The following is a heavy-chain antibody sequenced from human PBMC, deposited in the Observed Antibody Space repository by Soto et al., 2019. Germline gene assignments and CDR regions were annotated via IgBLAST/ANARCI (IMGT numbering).Heavy chain of an antibody. Sequence: SETLSLTCAVYGGSFSGYYWSWIRQPPGKGLEWIGEINHSGSTNYNPSLKSRVTISVGTSKNQFSLKLSSVTAADTAVYYCARVSRYYYDSSGYYYFDYWGQGTLVTVSS. D-gene: IGHD3-22*01. V-gene: IGHV4-34*01. CDR3: ARVSRYYYDSSGYYYFDY. J-gene: IGHJ4*02. CDR1: GGSFSGYY. CDR2: INHSGST.